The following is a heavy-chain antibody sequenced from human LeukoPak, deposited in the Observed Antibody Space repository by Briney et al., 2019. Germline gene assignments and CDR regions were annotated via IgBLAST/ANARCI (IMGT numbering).Heavy chain of an antibody. V-gene: IGHV1-18*01. D-gene: IGHD2-21*02. CDR1: GYTFSSYG. Sequence: ASVKVSCKASGYTFSSYGISWVRQAPGQGLEWMGCISVHNGNTNCVQKLQGRVTMTTDTSTSTAYMELRSLRSDDTAVYYCARRLDAFDIWGQGTMVTVSS. CDR3: ARRLDAFDI. J-gene: IGHJ3*02. CDR2: ISVHNGNT.